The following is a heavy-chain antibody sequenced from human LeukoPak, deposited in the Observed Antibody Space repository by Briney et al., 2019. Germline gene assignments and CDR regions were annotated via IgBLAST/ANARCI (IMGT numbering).Heavy chain of an antibody. CDR1: GGTFSSYA. Sequence: SVKVSCKASGGTFSSYAISWVRQAPGQGLEWMGGIIPIFGTANYAQKFQGRVTITADKSTSTAYMELSSLRSEDTAVYYCARDLEAQLWFQAYYWGQGTLVTVSS. CDR3: ARDLEAQLWFQAYY. CDR2: IIPIFGTA. D-gene: IGHD5-18*01. V-gene: IGHV1-69*06. J-gene: IGHJ4*02.